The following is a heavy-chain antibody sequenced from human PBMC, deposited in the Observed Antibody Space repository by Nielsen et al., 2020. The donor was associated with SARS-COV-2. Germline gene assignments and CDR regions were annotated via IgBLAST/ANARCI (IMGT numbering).Heavy chain of an antibody. CDR1: GFTFSSYA. J-gene: IGHJ4*02. Sequence: GESLKISCAASGFTFSSYAMSWVRQAPGKGLEWVSAISGSGGSTYYADSVKGRFTISRDNSKNTLYLQMNSLRAEDTAVYYCANLTTVDDYWGQGTLVTVSS. CDR3: ANLTTVDDY. D-gene: IGHD4-11*01. V-gene: IGHV3-23*01. CDR2: ISGSGGST.